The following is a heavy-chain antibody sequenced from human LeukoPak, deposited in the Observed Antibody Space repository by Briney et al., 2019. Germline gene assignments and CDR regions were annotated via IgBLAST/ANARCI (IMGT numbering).Heavy chain of an antibody. J-gene: IGHJ4*02. CDR2: IIPIFGTA. D-gene: IGHD3-9*01. CDR3: ARVSAGIEWLWGDY. Sequence: SVKVSCKASGGTFSSYAISWVRQAPGQGLERMGGIIPIFGTANYAQKFQGRVTITADESTSTAYMELSSLRSKDTAVYYCARVSAGIEWLWGDYWGQGTLVTVSS. CDR1: GGTFSSYA. V-gene: IGHV1-69*13.